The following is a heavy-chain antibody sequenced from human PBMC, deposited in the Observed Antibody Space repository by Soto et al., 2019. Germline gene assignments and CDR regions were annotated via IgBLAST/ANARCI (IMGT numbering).Heavy chain of an antibody. V-gene: IGHV3-66*01. CDR2: IYSGGST. CDR1: GFTVSSTY. J-gene: IGHJ4*02. D-gene: IGHD3-10*01. Sequence: PGGSLRLSCAASGFTVSSTYMSWVRQAPGKGLEWVSIIYSGGSTYYPDSVKGRFTISRDNSKNTLYLQMNSLRAEDTAVYYCARDVTMVRGVTSSSIDYWGQGTLVTVSS. CDR3: ARDVTMVRGVTSSSIDY.